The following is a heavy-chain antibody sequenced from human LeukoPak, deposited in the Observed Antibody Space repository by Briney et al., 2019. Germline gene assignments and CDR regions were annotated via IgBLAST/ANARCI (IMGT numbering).Heavy chain of an antibody. CDR3: ARGYPLSTTAAGTYFQH. CDR2: INPNSGGT. V-gene: IGHV1-2*02. Sequence: ASVKVSCKASGYTFSGYYMHWVRQAPGQGLEWMGWINPNSGGTNYAQKFQGRVTMTRDTSISTAYMELSRLRSDDTAVYYCARGYPLSTTAAGTYFQHWGQSTLVTVSS. CDR1: GYTFSGYY. J-gene: IGHJ1*01. D-gene: IGHD6-13*01.